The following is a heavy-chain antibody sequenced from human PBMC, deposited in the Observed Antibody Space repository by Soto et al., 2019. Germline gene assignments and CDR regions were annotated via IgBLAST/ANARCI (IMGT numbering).Heavy chain of an antibody. V-gene: IGHV3-23*01. CDR3: AKEAGAYCGGDCYSAHNWFDP. J-gene: IGHJ5*02. Sequence: GGSLRLSCAASGFTFSSYAMSWVRQAPGKGLEWVSAISGSGGSTYYADSVKGRFTISRDNSKNTLYLQMNSLRAEDTAVYYCAKEAGAYCGGDCYSAHNWFDPWGQGTLVTVSS. CDR2: ISGSGGST. CDR1: GFTFSSYA. D-gene: IGHD2-21*02.